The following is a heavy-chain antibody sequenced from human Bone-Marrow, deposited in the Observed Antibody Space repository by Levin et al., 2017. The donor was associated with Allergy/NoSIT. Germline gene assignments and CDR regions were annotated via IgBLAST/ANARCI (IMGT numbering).Heavy chain of an antibody. J-gene: IGHJ4*02. Sequence: ASVKVSCAASGFTFSRYSMNWVRQAPGRGLEWVSYISRSSSTISYADSVKGRFTISRDNAKNSLYLQMNSLRDEDTAVYYYARPDCSGTSCYYFFDSWGQGTLVTVSS. CDR2: ISRSSSTI. D-gene: IGHD2-2*01. V-gene: IGHV3-48*02. CDR1: GFTFSRYS. CDR3: ARPDCSGTSCYYFFDS.